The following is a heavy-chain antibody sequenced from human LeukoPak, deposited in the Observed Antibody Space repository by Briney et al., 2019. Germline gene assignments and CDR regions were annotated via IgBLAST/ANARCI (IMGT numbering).Heavy chain of an antibody. J-gene: IGHJ6*02. D-gene: IGHD3-3*01. CDR2: ISSSSRTI. Sequence: QTGGSLRLSCAASGFTFSSYAMSWVRQAPGKGLEWISYISSSSRTIYYADSVKGRFTISRDNAKNSLSVQMTTLRAEDTAVYYCARLFWNGYYPISFDHYYGMDVWGQGTTVTVSS. V-gene: IGHV3-48*01. CDR3: ARLFWNGYYPISFDHYYGMDV. CDR1: GFTFSSYA.